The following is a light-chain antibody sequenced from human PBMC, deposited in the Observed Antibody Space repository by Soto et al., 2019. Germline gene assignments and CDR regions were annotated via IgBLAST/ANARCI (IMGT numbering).Light chain of an antibody. Sequence: QSVLTQPHSASGTPGQRVTISCSGSSXNIGSNTVNWYQQLPGTAPKLPIYSNNQRPSGVPVRFSGSKSGTSASLAISGLQSEDEADYYCAAWDGSLNGYVFGTGTKVIIL. J-gene: IGLJ1*01. CDR1: SXNIGSNT. CDR3: AAWDGSLNGYV. CDR2: SNN. V-gene: IGLV1-44*01.